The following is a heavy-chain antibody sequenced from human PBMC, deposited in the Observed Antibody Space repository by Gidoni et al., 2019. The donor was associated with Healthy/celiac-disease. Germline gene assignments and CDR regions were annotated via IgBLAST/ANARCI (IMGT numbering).Heavy chain of an antibody. Sequence: QVQLVESGGGVVQPGRSLRLSCAASGCTFSSYGMHWVRQAPGKGLEWVAVISYDGSNKYYADSVKGRFTISRDNSKNTLYLQMNSLRAEDTAVYYCAKVGTAAAGTGPYWYFDLWGRGTLVTVSS. D-gene: IGHD6-13*01. CDR2: ISYDGSNK. V-gene: IGHV3-30*18. CDR1: GCTFSSYG. CDR3: AKVGTAAAGTGPYWYFDL. J-gene: IGHJ2*01.